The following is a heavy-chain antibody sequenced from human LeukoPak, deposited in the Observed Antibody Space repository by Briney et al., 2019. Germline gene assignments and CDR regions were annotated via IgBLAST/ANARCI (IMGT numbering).Heavy chain of an antibody. CDR1: GGSISSYY. V-gene: IGHV4-59*01. CDR3: ARERIMIMFGGVIATYYFDY. D-gene: IGHD3-16*02. CDR2: IYYSGST. Sequence: SETLSLTCTVSGGSISSYYWGWIRQPPGKGLEWIGYIYYSGSTNYNPSLKSRVTISVDTSKNQFSLKLSSVTAADTAVYYCARERIMIMFGGVIATYYFDYWGQGTLVTVSS. J-gene: IGHJ4*02.